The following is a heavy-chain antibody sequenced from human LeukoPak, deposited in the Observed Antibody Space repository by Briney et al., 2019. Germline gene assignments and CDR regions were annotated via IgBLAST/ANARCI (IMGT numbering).Heavy chain of an antibody. CDR1: GYTFTSYD. CDR2: MNPNSGNT. CDR3: ARAQDITMVRGVIITYYYMDV. J-gene: IGHJ6*03. Sequence: ASVKVSCKASGYTFTSYDINWVRQATGQGLEWMGWMNPNSGNTGYAQKFQGRVTMTRNTSISTAYMELSSLRSEDTAVYYCARAQDITMVRGVIITYYYMDVWGKGTTVTISS. D-gene: IGHD3-10*01. V-gene: IGHV1-8*01.